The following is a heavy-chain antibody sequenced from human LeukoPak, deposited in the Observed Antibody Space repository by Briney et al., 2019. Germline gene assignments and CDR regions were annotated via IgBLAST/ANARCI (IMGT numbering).Heavy chain of an antibody. CDR1: GYSFTSYW. CDR3: ARFALGYCSSTSCYKPKYYFDY. J-gene: IGHJ4*02. V-gene: IGHV5-51*01. D-gene: IGHD2-2*02. CDR2: IYPGDSDT. Sequence: GESLKISCKGSGYSFTSYWIGWVRQMPGKGLEWMGIIYPGDSDTRYSPSFQGQVTISADKSISTAYLQWSSLKASDTAMYYCARFALGYCSSTSCYKPKYYFDYWGQGTLVTVSS.